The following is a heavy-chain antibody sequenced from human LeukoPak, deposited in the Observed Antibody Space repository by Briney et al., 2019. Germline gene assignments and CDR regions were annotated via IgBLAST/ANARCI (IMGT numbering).Heavy chain of an antibody. CDR1: GFTFSSYE. J-gene: IGHJ6*02. V-gene: IGHV3-48*03. Sequence: GGSLRLSCAASGFTFSSYEMNWVRQAPGKGLEWVSYISTSGNTIFYADSVKGRFTISRDNAKNSLYLQMNSLRAEDTAVYYCARGYSYGYGMDVWGQGTTVTVSS. CDR3: ARGYSYGYGMDV. D-gene: IGHD5-18*01. CDR2: ISTSGNTI.